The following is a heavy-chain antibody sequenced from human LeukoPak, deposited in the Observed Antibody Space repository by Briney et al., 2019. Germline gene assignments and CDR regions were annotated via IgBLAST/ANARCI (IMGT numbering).Heavy chain of an antibody. CDR3: ARQTISYGSYYVGY. V-gene: IGHV4-39*01. J-gene: IGHJ4*02. CDR1: RGSIRSSSYY. Sequence: KPLETLSLSCTFSRGSIRSSSYYWGCIRQPPGKGLEWIGSIYYGGSTYYNPSLKSRVTISVHTSKNQFSLKLSSVTAADTAVYYCARQTISYGSYYVGYWGQGTLVTVSS. CDR2: IYYGGST. D-gene: IGHD5-18*01.